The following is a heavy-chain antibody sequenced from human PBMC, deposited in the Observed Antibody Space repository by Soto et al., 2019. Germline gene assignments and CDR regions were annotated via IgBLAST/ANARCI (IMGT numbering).Heavy chain of an antibody. CDR2: IYWDDDK. D-gene: IGHD2-15*01. V-gene: IGHV2-5*02. CDR1: GFSLTTGGVA. CDR3: ANSECSGADCYSRWHFGL. Sequence: QITLKESGPTLVKPTQTLTLTCTFSGFSLTTGGVAVGWIRQPPGKALEWLALIYWDDDKRYSPSLKSRLSITKATYKIQVVLTRTNTDPVDTATYSCANSECSGADCYSRWHFGLWGRGTLVTVSS. J-gene: IGHJ2*01.